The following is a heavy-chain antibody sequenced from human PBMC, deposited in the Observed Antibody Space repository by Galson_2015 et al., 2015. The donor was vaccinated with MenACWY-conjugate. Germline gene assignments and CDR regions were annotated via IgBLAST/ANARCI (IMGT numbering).Heavy chain of an antibody. V-gene: IGHV4-39*01. CDR2: VYYTGSA. J-gene: IGHJ3*02. CDR3: ARRSLMVRGMEDAFDM. CDR1: GGSMNKTSFY. D-gene: IGHD3-10*01. Sequence: ETLSLTCLVSGGSMNKTSFYWAWIRQSPGTGLEWIGSVYYTGSASYNPSLERRVTISSDTSKNQFSLRLTSVTAPDTAVYYCARRSLMVRGMEDAFDMWGQGTMVTVSS.